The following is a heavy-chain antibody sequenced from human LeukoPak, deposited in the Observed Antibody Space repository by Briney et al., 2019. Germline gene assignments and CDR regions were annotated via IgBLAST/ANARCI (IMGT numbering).Heavy chain of an antibody. V-gene: IGHV4-4*07. CDR2: IYTSGST. CDR1: GGSISTYY. D-gene: IGHD6-19*01. Sequence: SETLSLTCTVSGGSISTYYWNWIRQPAGKGLEWIGRIYTSGSTNYNPSLKSRVTMSVDASKNQFSLKLSSVTAADTAVYYCARGKVVAGTPGQNSWDNWGQGILVTVSS. CDR3: ARGKVVAGTPGQNSWDN. J-gene: IGHJ4*02.